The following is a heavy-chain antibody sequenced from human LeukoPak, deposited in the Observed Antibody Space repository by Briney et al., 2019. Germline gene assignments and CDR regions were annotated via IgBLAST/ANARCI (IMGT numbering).Heavy chain of an antibody. Sequence: SVKVSCKASGYTFTSYAMNWVRQAPGQGLEWMGGIIPIFGTANYAQKFQGRVTITTDESTSTAYMELSSLRSEDTAVYYCARDYLVPYWGQGTLVTVSS. V-gene: IGHV1-69*05. CDR3: ARDYLVPY. D-gene: IGHD2/OR15-2a*01. J-gene: IGHJ4*02. CDR2: IIPIFGTA. CDR1: GYTFTSYA.